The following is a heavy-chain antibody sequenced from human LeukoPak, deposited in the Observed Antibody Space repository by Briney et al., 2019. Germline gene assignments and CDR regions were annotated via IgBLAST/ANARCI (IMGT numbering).Heavy chain of an antibody. D-gene: IGHD4-23*01. CDR2: IYYSGST. V-gene: IGHV4-59*01. CDR1: GGSISSYY. Sequence: SETLSLTCTVSGGSISSYYWSWIRQPPGKGLEWIGYIYYSGSTNYNPSLKSRVTISVDTSKSQFSLKLSSVTAADTAVYYCATTSGNSNYYYGMDVWGQGTPVTVSS. J-gene: IGHJ6*02. CDR3: ATTSGNSNYYYGMDV.